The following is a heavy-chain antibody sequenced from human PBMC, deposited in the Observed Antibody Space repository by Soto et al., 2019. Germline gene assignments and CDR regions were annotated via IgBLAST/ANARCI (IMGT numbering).Heavy chain of an antibody. CDR1: GGSISSSNW. Sequence: LRKTLSLTCAVSGGSISSSNWWSWVRQPPGKGLEWIGEIYHSGSTNYNPSLKSRVTISVDKSKNQFSLKLSSVTAADTAVYYCARAAITGTTVPTPTWGQGTLVTVSS. J-gene: IGHJ5*02. D-gene: IGHD1-7*01. CDR3: ARAAITGTTVPTPT. V-gene: IGHV4-4*03. CDR2: IYHSGST.